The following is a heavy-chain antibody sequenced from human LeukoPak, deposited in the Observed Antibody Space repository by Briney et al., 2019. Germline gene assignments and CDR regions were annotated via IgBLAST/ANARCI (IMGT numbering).Heavy chain of an antibody. V-gene: IGHV3-21*01. CDR3: ARDRRRFLEWLFDYMDV. CDR1: GFTFSSYS. D-gene: IGHD3-3*01. J-gene: IGHJ6*03. CDR2: ISSSSSYI. Sequence: GGSLRLSCAASGFTFSSYSMNWVRQAPGKGLEWVSSISSSSSYIYYADSVKGRLTISRDNAKNSLYLQMNSLRAEDTAVYYCARDRRRFLEWLFDYMDVWGKGTTVTVSS.